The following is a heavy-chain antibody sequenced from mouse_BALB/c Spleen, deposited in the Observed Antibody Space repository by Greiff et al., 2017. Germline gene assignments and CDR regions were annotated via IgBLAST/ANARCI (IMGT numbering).Heavy chain of an antibody. J-gene: IGHJ2*01. D-gene: IGHD2-2*01. V-gene: IGHV5-12-2*01. CDR1: GFTFSSYT. Sequence: EVKVVESGGGLVQPGGSLKLSCAASGFTFSSYTMSWVRQTPEKRLEWVAYISNGGGSTYYPDTVKGRFTISRDNAKNTLYLQMSSLKSEDTAMYYCARQALGYGYDYFDYWGQGTTLTVSS. CDR2: ISNGGGST. CDR3: ARQALGYGYDYFDY.